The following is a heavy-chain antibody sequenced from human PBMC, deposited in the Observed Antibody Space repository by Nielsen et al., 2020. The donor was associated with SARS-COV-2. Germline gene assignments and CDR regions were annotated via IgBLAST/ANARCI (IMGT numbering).Heavy chain of an antibody. CDR2: IYYSGST. CDR3: ARNNKGYCSGGSCYYYYGMDV. J-gene: IGHJ6*02. Sequence: SETLSLTCTVSGGSISSGDYYWSWIRQPPGKGLEWIGYIYYSGSTYYNPSLKSRVTISVDTSKNQFSLKLSSVTAADTALYYCARNNKGYCSGGSCYYYYGMDVWGQGTTVTVSS. CDR1: GGSISSGDYY. D-gene: IGHD2-15*01. V-gene: IGHV4-30-4*01.